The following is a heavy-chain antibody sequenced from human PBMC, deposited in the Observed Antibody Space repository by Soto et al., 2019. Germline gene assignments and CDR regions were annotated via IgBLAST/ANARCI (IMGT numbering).Heavy chain of an antibody. D-gene: IGHD2-15*01. CDR3: ARVAALVGAARYWYFDL. Sequence: QLHLQESGPGLVEPSETLSLTCAVSGGSITSTSYYWGWIRQPPGEGLEWIGSIDYRGNIYYNSSLKSVVTISVDRYKNQFYLSLNSVTAAVSAVYHCARVAALVGAARYWYFDLWGRGTLVSV. CDR2: IDYRGNI. CDR1: GGSITSTSYY. J-gene: IGHJ2*01. V-gene: IGHV4-39*01.